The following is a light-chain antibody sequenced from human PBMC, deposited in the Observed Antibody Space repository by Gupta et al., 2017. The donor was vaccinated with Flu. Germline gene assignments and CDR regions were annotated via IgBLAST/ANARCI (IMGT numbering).Light chain of an antibody. V-gene: IGKV4-1*01. CDR2: WAS. CDR1: QTVLYTSNNKNY. Sequence: DIVMTQSPDSLAVSLGERATINCKSSQTVLYTSNNKNYVAWYQQKPGQPPKLLIYWASTRESGDPDRFSGSGSGTDFTLTISSRQPEDVAVYYCQQYDYAPPLTFGGGTKVEIK. CDR3: QQYDYAPPLT. J-gene: IGKJ4*01.